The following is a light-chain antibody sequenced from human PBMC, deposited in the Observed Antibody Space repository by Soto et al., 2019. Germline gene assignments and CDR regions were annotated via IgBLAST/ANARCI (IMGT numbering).Light chain of an antibody. J-gene: IGLJ1*01. CDR1: SSDVGGHNY. CDR2: DVS. CDR3: CSYADSYTYV. V-gene: IGLV2-11*01. Sequence: QSVLTQPRSVSGSPGQSVTISCTGTSSDVGGHNYVSWYQQHPGKAPKLMIYDVSERPSGVPDRFSGSKSGNTASLTISGLQAEDEADYYCCSYADSYTYVFGTRTKLTVL.